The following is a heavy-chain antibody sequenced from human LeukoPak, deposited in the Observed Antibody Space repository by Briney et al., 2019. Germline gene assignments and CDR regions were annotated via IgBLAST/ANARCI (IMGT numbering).Heavy chain of an antibody. CDR2: ISAYNGNT. Sequence: GASVKVSCKASGYTFTSYGISWVRPAPGQGLEWMGWISAYNGNTNYAQKLQGRVTMTTDTSTSTAYMELRSLRSDDTAVYYCARDWTQLLWFGELAPFDYWGQGTLVTVSS. CDR3: ARDWTQLLWFGELAPFDY. V-gene: IGHV1-18*01. CDR1: GYTFTSYG. D-gene: IGHD3-10*01. J-gene: IGHJ4*02.